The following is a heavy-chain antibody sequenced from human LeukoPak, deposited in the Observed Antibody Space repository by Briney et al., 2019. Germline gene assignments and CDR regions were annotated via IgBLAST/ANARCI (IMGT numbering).Heavy chain of an antibody. V-gene: IGHV3-9*03. CDR1: GFTFDDYA. Sequence: TGGSLRLSCAASGFTFDDYAMHWVRQAPGKGLEWISGISWNSGIVVYADSVKGRFTISRDNAKNSLYLQMNSLRAEDMAFYYCAKDMGLNKNFEGIDYWGQGTLVTVSS. CDR2: ISWNSGIV. CDR3: AKDMGLNKNFEGIDY. J-gene: IGHJ4*02. D-gene: IGHD1-26*01.